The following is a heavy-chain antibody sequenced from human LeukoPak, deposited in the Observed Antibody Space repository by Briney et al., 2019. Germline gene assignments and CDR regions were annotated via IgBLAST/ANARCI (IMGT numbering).Heavy chain of an antibody. CDR2: IYYSGST. V-gene: IGHV4-31*03. CDR3: ARNFMTTDKNYFDY. D-gene: IGHD4-17*01. Sequence: SQTLSLTCTVSGGSISSGGYYWSWIRQHPGKGLEWIGYIYYSGSTYYNPSLKSRVTISVDTSKNQFSLKLSSVTAADTAVYYCARNFMTTDKNYFDYWGQGTLVTVSS. J-gene: IGHJ4*02. CDR1: GGSISSGGYY.